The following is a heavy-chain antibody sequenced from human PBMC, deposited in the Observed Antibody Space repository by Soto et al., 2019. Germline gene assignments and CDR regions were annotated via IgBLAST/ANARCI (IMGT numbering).Heavy chain of an antibody. D-gene: IGHD3-22*01. CDR3: AGGSGFLIDY. V-gene: IGHV3-53*01. J-gene: IGHJ4*02. CDR1: GFTVSSNY. Sequence: LRLSCAASGFTVSSNYMSWVRQAPGKGLEWVSVIRGRSTTTYYADSVRGRFTVSRDNSKNTVFLQMNNLRAEDTAVYYCAGGSGFLIDYWGRGTLVTVSS. CDR2: IRGRSTTT.